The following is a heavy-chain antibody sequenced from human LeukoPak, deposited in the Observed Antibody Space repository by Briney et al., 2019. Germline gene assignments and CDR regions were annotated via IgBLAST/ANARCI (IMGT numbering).Heavy chain of an antibody. D-gene: IGHD5-12*01. CDR3: ARHESIVPTIKD. J-gene: IGHJ4*02. CDR2: IYYTGST. V-gene: IGHV4-59*08. CDR1: NGSITNDY. Sequence: SETLSLTCTASNGSITNDYWSWIRQSPGKGLEWIAYIYYTGSTNYNPSLKSRVTISVDTPKNQFSLKMNSVTAADTAVYYCARHESIVPTIKDWGQGTLVTVSS.